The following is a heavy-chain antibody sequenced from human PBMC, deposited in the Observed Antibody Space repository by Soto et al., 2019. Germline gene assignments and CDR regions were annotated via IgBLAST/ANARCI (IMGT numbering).Heavy chain of an antibody. D-gene: IGHD3-10*01. Sequence: QEQLVESGGGVVQPGRSLRLSCAASGFAFSSYGIHWVRQAPGKGLEWVALIWYDGSHKYYADSVKGRFTISRDNSKNTLYLQMNSLRVEDTALYYCARGDNYMVRRVIDTDYHYGMDVWGQGTTVTVSS. V-gene: IGHV3-33*01. CDR3: ARGDNYMVRRVIDTDYHYGMDV. J-gene: IGHJ6*02. CDR1: GFAFSSYG. CDR2: IWYDGSHK.